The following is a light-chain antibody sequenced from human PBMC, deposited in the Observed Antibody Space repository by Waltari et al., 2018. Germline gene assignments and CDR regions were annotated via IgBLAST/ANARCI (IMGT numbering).Light chain of an antibody. Sequence: QLVLTQSPSASASLGASVKLTCTLSSWHSRYAIAWHQQQPEKGPRYLMKLNSDGSHSKGAGSPDRFSGSSSGAERYLTISSLQSEDEADYYCQTWGTGPWVFGGGTKLTVL. V-gene: IGLV4-69*01. CDR3: QTWGTGPWV. CDR2: LNSDGSH. CDR1: SWHSRYA. J-gene: IGLJ3*02.